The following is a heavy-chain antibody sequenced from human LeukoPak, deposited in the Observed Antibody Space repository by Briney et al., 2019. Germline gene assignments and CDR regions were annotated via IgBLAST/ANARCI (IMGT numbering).Heavy chain of an antibody. CDR2: INPSGGST. Sequence: ASVKVSCKASGYTFTSYYMHWVRQAPGQGLEWMGIINPSGGSTSYAQRFQGRVTMTRDMSTSTVYMELSSLGSEDTAVYYCARSPSYDAFDIWGQGTMVTVSS. CDR3: ARSPSYDAFDI. J-gene: IGHJ3*02. D-gene: IGHD1-26*01. CDR1: GYTFTSYY. V-gene: IGHV1-46*01.